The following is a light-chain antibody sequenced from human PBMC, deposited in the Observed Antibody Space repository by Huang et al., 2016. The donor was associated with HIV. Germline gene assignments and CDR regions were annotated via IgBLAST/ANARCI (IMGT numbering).Light chain of an antibody. CDR2: DAS. Sequence: DIVLTQSPATLSLSPGERVTLSCRASQSVSSFLAWYQHKPGQAPRLLSYDASNRANGIPARFSGSGSGTDFTLTISSLEPEDFAVYYCQQRGHWPLTFGGGTKVEIK. CDR1: QSVSSF. V-gene: IGKV3-11*01. J-gene: IGKJ4*01. CDR3: QQRGHWPLT.